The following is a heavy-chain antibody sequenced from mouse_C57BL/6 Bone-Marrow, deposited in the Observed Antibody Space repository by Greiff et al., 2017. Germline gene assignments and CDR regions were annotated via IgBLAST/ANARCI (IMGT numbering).Heavy chain of an antibody. CDR1: GFTFSDYG. CDR2: ISNLAYSI. V-gene: IGHV5-15*01. CDR3: ARDFFMDY. Sequence: DVKLVESGGGLVQPGGSLKLSCAASGFTFSDYGMAWVRQAPRKGPEWVAFISNLAYSIYYADTVTGRFTISRENAKNTQYLELSSLRSEDTAMYYCARDFFMDYWGQGTSVTVSS. J-gene: IGHJ4*01.